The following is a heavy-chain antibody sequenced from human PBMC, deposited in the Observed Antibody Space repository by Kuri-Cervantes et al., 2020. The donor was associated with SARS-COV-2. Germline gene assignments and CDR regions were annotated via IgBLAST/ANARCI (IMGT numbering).Heavy chain of an antibody. D-gene: IGHD3-10*01. V-gene: IGHV4-4*07. CDR3: ARSYYGSGSLDY. CDR1: GGSISSHY. Sequence: SEALSLTCTVSGGSISSHYWSWIRQPAGKGLEWIGRIYTSGSTNYNPSLKSRVTMSVDTSKNQFSLKLSSVTAADTAVYYCARSYYGSGSLDYWGQGTLVTVSS. J-gene: IGHJ4*02. CDR2: IYTSGST.